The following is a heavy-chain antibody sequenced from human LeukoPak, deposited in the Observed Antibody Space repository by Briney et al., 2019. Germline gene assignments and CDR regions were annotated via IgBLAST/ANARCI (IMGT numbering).Heavy chain of an antibody. D-gene: IGHD1-14*01. CDR2: ISGSGGST. CDR1: GLTFSSYA. Sequence: GGSLRLSCAASGLTFSSYAMSWVRQAPGKGLEWVSAISGSGGSTYYADSEKGRFTISRDNSKNTLYLQMNSLRAEDTAVYYCAKDRGIPIPKIPWGQGTLVTVSS. CDR3: AKDRGIPIPKIP. J-gene: IGHJ5*02. V-gene: IGHV3-23*01.